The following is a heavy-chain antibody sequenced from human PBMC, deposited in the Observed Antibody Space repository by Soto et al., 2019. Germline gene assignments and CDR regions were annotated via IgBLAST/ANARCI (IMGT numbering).Heavy chain of an antibody. V-gene: IGHV3-7*01. D-gene: IGHD6-19*01. CDR3: ARDLSGWWDYYYYYYMDV. J-gene: IGHJ6*03. Sequence: PGGSLRVSWAASGFTFSSYRMRLVRQAPGKGQEWVANIKQDGSEKYYVDSVKGRFTISRDNAKNSLYLQMNSLRAEDTAVYYCARDLSGWWDYYYYYYMDVWGKGTTVTVSS. CDR2: IKQDGSEK. CDR1: GFTFSSYR.